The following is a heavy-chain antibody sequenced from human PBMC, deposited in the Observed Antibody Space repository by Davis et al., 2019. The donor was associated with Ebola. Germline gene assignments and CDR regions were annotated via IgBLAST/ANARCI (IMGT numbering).Heavy chain of an antibody. CDR3: ARGYGDFYYYGMDV. J-gene: IGHJ6*02. D-gene: IGHD4-17*01. V-gene: IGHV1-2*04. CDR2: INPNSGGT. Sequence: AASVKVSCKASGYTFIGYYMHWVRQAPGQGLEWMGWINPNSGGTNYAQKFQGWVTMTRDTSISTAYMELSSLRSEDTAVYYCARGYGDFYYYGMDVWGQGTTVTVSS. CDR1: GYTFIGYY.